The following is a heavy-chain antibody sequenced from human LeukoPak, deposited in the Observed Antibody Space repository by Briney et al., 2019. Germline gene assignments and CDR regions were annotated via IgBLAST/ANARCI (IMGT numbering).Heavy chain of an antibody. Sequence: PSETLSLTCAVSGYSISSGYYWGWIRQPPGKGLEWIGSIYHSGSTYYNPSLKSRVTISVDTSKNQFSLKLSSVTAADTAVYYCARMGGSTSSWGQGTLVTVSS. CDR3: ARMGGSTSS. V-gene: IGHV4-38-2*01. D-gene: IGHD2-2*01. J-gene: IGHJ5*02. CDR2: IYHSGST. CDR1: GYSISSGYY.